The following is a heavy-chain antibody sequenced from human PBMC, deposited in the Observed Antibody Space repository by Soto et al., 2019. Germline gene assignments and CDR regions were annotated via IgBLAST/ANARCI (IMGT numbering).Heavy chain of an antibody. CDR1: GGTFSSYA. D-gene: IGHD4-4*01. Sequence: QVQLVQSGAEVKKPGSSVKVSCKASGGTFSSYAISWVRQAPGQGLGWMGGLIPIFGTANDAQKFQGRVTIPADAYTSTAYMEPSSLRSEATAVYYGARERVVYDYSPFYYWGQGTLGTFSP. V-gene: IGHV1-69*12. CDR3: ARERVVYDYSPFYY. CDR2: LIPIFGTA. J-gene: IGHJ4*02.